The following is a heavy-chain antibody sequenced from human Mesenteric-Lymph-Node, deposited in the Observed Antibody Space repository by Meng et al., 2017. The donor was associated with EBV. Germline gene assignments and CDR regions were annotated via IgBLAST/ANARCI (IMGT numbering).Heavy chain of an antibody. Sequence: SWRDSGPTLVKPTQTLRLTCTVSGFSLSTSGVGVGWIRQPPGKALEWLALIYWDDDKRYSPSLKTRLTITKDTSENQVVLTMTNMDPVDAATYYCAHRTSNCFDPWGQGTLVTVSS. J-gene: IGHJ5*02. CDR2: IYWDDDK. CDR3: AHRTSNCFDP. CDR1: GFSLSTSGVG. V-gene: IGHV2-5*02.